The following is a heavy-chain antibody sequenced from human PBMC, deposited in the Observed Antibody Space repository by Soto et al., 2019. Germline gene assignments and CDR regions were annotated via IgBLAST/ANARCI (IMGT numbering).Heavy chain of an antibody. V-gene: IGHV4-31*03. CDR2: ISSGGST. Sequence: QVQLQQSGPGLLKPSQILSLTCTVSGGSIGGVGYWCLIRQFAGRGLEWSGCISSGGSTYYNPALNNRTSLSPDTSQNQFSLKLLSVTAADTAIYYCARSGVTGIVIPSHWFDPWGQGTLVTVSS. CDR1: GGSIGGVGY. CDR3: ARSGVTGIVIPSHWFDP. J-gene: IGHJ5*02. D-gene: IGHD2-21*02.